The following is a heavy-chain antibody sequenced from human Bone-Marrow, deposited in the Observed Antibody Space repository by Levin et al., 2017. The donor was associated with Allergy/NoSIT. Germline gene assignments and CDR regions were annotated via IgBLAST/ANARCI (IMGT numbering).Heavy chain of an antibody. D-gene: IGHD2-15*01. Sequence: GGSLRLSCATSGFTLTTYAMNWVRQAPGKGLEWIAIISESGDKTFHADSVKGRFTISRDLSRSTLHLQMNSLRAEDTAVYYCAKDRWCSDGLCPPDYWGQGTLVTVSS. CDR3: AKDRWCSDGLCPPDY. CDR2: ISESGDKT. CDR1: GFTLTTYA. V-gene: IGHV3-23*01. J-gene: IGHJ4*02.